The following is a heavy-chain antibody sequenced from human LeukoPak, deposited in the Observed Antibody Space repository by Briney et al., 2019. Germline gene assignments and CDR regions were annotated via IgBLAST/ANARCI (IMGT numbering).Heavy chain of an antibody. J-gene: IGHJ4*02. D-gene: IGHD5-12*01. CDR3: ASELAKDY. V-gene: IGHV3-33*01. CDR2: IWYDGSNK. Sequence: PGRSLRLSCAASGFTFSNYGMHWVRQAPGKGLEWVAVIWYDGSNKYYADSVKGRFTISRDNAKNTLYLQMNSLRAEDTAVYYCASELAKDYWGQGTLVTVPS. CDR1: GFTFSNYG.